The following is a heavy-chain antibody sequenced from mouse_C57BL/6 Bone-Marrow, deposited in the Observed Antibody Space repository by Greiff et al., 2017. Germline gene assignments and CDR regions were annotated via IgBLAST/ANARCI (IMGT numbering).Heavy chain of an antibody. Sequence: EVKLVESGGDLVKPGGSLKLSCAASGFTFSSYGMSWVRQTPDKRLEWVATISSGGSYTYYPDSVKGRFTISRDNAKNTVYLQMSSLKSEDTAVYYCARQLRLRKAMYYWGQGTSVTVTS. CDR2: ISSGGSYT. V-gene: IGHV5-6*01. CDR1: GFTFSSYG. J-gene: IGHJ4*01. CDR3: ARQLRLRKAMYY. D-gene: IGHD3-2*02.